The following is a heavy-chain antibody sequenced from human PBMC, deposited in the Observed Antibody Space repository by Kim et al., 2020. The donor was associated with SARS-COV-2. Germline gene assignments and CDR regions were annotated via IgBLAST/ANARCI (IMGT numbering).Heavy chain of an antibody. CDR1: GFTFSNYW. Sequence: GGSLRLSCAASGFTFSNYWMSWVRQAPGKGLEWVGRIKSRTDGGTTDYAAPVKGRITIYRDDSKNTLYLHMNRAKNEDTAVYYCKTDTIIVLRVYASADYWGQGTLVTVSS. D-gene: IGHD2-8*01. J-gene: IGHJ4*02. V-gene: IGHV3-15*01. CDR2: IKSRTDGGTT. CDR3: KTDTIIVLRVYASADY.